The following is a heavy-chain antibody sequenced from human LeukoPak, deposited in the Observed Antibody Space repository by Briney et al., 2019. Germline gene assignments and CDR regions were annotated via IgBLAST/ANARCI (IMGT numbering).Heavy chain of an antibody. CDR1: GFTFSSYA. CDR2: ISYDGSNK. Sequence: GGSLRLSCAASGFTFSSYAMHWVRQAPGKGLEWVAVISYDGSNKYYADSVKGRFTISRDNSKNTLYLQMNSLRAEDTAVYYCAREGDGNASRGFDPWGQGTLVTVSS. V-gene: IGHV3-30-3*01. CDR3: AREGDGNASRGFDP. J-gene: IGHJ5*02. D-gene: IGHD4-23*01.